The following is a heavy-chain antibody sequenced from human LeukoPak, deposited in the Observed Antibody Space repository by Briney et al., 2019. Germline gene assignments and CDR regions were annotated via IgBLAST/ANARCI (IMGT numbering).Heavy chain of an antibody. D-gene: IGHD3-10*01. CDR3: ARAGGSGSPQPST. CDR1: GGTFSSYA. Sequence: ASVKVSCKASGGTFSSYAISWVRQAPGQVLEWMGRIIPILGIANYAQKFQGRVTITADKSTSTAYMELSSLRSEDTAVYYCARAGGSGSPQPSTWGQGTLVTVSS. CDR2: IIPILGIA. V-gene: IGHV1-69*04. J-gene: IGHJ5*02.